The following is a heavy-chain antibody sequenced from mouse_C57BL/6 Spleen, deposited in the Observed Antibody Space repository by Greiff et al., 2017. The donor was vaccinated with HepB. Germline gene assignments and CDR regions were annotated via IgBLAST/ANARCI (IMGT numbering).Heavy chain of an antibody. CDR1: GYSITSGYY. J-gene: IGHJ2*01. Sequence: EVQLQESGPGLVKPSQSLSLTCSVTGYSITSGYYWNWIRQFPGNKLEWMGYISYDGSNNYNPSLKNRISITRDTSKNQFFLKLNSVTTEDTATYYCARERELWSLSYFDYWGQGTTLTVSS. V-gene: IGHV3-6*01. CDR3: ARERELWSLSYFDY. D-gene: IGHD1-1*02. CDR2: ISYDGSN.